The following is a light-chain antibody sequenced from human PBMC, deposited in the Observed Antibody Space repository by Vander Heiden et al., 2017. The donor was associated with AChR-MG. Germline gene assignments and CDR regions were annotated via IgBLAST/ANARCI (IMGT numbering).Light chain of an antibody. CDR2: NEN. V-gene: IGLV1-40*01. Sequence: ELTPPPSMAGAPGQRVPLPCTRPSPNIRAGYHCHWYQQLPGTAPKLLIYNENSRPSGVPDRFSGSKSGTSASRAITGLQAEDEAVYYCQAYDSSVSGWVFGGGTKLTVL. J-gene: IGLJ3*02. CDR3: QAYDSSVSGWV. CDR1: SPNIRAGYH.